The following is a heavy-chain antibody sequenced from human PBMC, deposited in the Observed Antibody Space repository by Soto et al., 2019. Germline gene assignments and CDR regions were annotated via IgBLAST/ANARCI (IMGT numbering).Heavy chain of an antibody. V-gene: IGHV3-30*03. Sequence: PGGSLRLSCAASGFTFSSYGMHWVRQAPREGLEWISVISYNGSNKYYADSVKGRFTISRDNAKNTLYLQMNSLRAEDTAVYYCASYNWPATSDYWGQGTLVTVS. CDR1: GFTFSSYG. CDR2: ISYNGSNK. CDR3: ASYNWPATSDY. D-gene: IGHD6-25*01. J-gene: IGHJ4*02.